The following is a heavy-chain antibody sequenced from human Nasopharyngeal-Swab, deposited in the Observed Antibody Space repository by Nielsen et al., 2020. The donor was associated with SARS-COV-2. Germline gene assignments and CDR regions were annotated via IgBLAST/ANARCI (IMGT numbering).Heavy chain of an antibody. Sequence: GESLKISCAAPGFSFSTFWMTWVRQGPGKGLEWVSAISGSGGSTYYADSVKGRFTISRDNSKNTLYLQMNSLRAEDTAVYYCAKDYGQGYDSSRYFDYWGQGTLVTVSS. CDR2: ISGSGGST. J-gene: IGHJ4*02. CDR3: AKDYGQGYDSSRYFDY. CDR1: GFSFSTFW. D-gene: IGHD3-22*01. V-gene: IGHV3-23*01.